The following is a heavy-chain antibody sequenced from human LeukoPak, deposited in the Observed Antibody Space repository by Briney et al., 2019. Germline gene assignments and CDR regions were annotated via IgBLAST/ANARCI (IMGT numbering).Heavy chain of an antibody. CDR3: ASVTGSSLSRNYFDP. Sequence: PGRSLRLSRVASGFAFDDYAMHWVRQAPGKGLEWVSGISWDGANTGYADSVRGRFTISRDNAKNSLYLQMNSLRTEDTALYYCASVTGSSLSRNYFDPWGQGTLVTVSS. CDR2: ISWDGANT. CDR1: GFAFDDYA. D-gene: IGHD6-6*01. J-gene: IGHJ5*02. V-gene: IGHV3-9*01.